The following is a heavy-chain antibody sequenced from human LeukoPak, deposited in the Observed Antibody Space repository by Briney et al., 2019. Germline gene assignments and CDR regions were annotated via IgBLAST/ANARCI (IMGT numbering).Heavy chain of an antibody. CDR2: ISFDGSNK. J-gene: IGHJ6*02. CDR3: AKDRGYSYGHYYYGMDV. D-gene: IGHD5-18*01. CDR1: GFTFSSYG. V-gene: IGHV3-30*18. Sequence: GGSLRLSCAASGFTFSSYGMPWVRQAPGKGLEGVAVISFDGSNKYYADSVKGRFTISRDNSKNTLYLQMNSLRAEDTAVYYCAKDRGYSYGHYYYGMDVWGQGTTVTVSS.